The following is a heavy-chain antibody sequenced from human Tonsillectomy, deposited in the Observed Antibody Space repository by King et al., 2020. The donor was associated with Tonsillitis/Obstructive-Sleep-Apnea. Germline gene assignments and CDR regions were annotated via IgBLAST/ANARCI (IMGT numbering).Heavy chain of an antibody. D-gene: IGHD7-27*01. Sequence: VQLQQSGPGLVKPSQTLSLTCAISGDSVSRNTVTWTWIRQSPSRGLEWLGRTYYRSKWHNDYAVSVKSRITINPDTSKNQFSLQLNSVTPEDTAVYYCARGNWGWLDYWGQETLVTVSS. CDR3: ARGNWGWLDY. V-gene: IGHV6-1*01. CDR2: TYYRSKWHN. J-gene: IGHJ4*02. CDR1: GDSVSRNTVT.